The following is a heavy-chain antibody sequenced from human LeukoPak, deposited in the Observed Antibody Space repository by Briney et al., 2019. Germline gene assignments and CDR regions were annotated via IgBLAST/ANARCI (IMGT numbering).Heavy chain of an antibody. J-gene: IGHJ5*02. Sequence: GESLQISCKGSGYSINNYWIGWVRQLPGKGLEWMGIIYPADSDIRYSPSFQGQVTISADKSISTAYLQWSSLKASDTAMYYCARQEYCSGGSCYTWFDPWGQGTLVTVSS. CDR2: IYPADSDI. CDR3: ARQEYCSGGSCYTWFDP. V-gene: IGHV5-51*01. CDR1: GYSINNYW. D-gene: IGHD2-15*01.